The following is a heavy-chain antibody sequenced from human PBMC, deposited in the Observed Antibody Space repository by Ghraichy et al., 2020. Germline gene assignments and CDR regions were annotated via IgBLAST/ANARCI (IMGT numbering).Heavy chain of an antibody. CDR1: GFTVSSNY. J-gene: IGHJ4*02. Sequence: GGSLRLSCAASGFTVSSNYMSWVRQAPGKGLEWVSVIYSGGSTYYADSVKGRFTISRDNSKNTLYLQMNSLRAEDTAVYYCARGVYSSGWFSDYFDYWGQGTLVTVSS. V-gene: IGHV3-53*01. D-gene: IGHD6-19*01. CDR3: ARGVYSSGWFSDYFDY. CDR2: IYSGGST.